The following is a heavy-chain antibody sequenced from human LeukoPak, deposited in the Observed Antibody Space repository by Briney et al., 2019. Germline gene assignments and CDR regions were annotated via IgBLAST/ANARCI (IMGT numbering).Heavy chain of an antibody. D-gene: IGHD7-27*01. CDR3: AKGQLGKESYFDY. CDR1: GFSFSDYA. CDR2: ISGSSGST. J-gene: IGHJ4*02. Sequence: PGGSLRLSCTASGFSFSDYAMSWVRQAPGKGLEWVSVISGSSGSTYYADSVKGRFTISRDNSKSTLFLQMNSLRAEDTAVYYCAKGQLGKESYFDYWGQGTLVTVSS. V-gene: IGHV3-23*01.